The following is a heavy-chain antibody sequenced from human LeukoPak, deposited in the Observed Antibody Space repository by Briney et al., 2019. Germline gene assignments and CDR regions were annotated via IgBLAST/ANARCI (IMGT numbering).Heavy chain of an antibody. CDR1: GFTFSSYG. D-gene: IGHD2-2*01. V-gene: IGHV3-30*03. J-gene: IGHJ1*01. Sequence: GGSLRLSCAASGFTFSSYGMHWVRQAPGKGLEWVAVISYDGSNKYYADSVKGRFTISRDNSKNTLYLQMNSLRAEDMAVYYCARDPTPLVPGAIEWGYFQHWGQGTLVTVSS. CDR2: ISYDGSNK. CDR3: ARDPTPLVPGAIEWGYFQH.